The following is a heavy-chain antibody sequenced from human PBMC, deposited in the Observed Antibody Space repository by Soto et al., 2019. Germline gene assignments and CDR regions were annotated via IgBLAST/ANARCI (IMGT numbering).Heavy chain of an antibody. J-gene: IGHJ4*02. D-gene: IGHD5-12*01. Sequence: PGGSLRLSCVASEFTFSSYWMNWVRQAPGKGLEWVANIKGDGSEQHYVDSVKGRFTISRDNAKSSLYLQMNTLKAEDTAIYHCASHGDICSGSDCYRYFNYWGQGTLVTVSS. CDR3: ASHGDICSGSDCYRYFNY. CDR1: EFTFSSYW. V-gene: IGHV3-7*03. CDR2: IKGDGSEQ.